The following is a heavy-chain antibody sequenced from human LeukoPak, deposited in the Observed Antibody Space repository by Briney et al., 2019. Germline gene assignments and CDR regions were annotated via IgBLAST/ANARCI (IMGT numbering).Heavy chain of an antibody. CDR2: IYSSGST. CDR3: ARQVVLLWFGESTQRFDP. CDR1: GDSISNYY. D-gene: IGHD3-10*01. J-gene: IGHJ5*02. V-gene: IGHV4-4*07. Sequence: SETLSLTCTVSGDSISNYYWSWIRQPAGKGLEWIGCIYSSGSTNYNPSLKSRVTMSVDTSKNQFSLKLSSVTAADTAVYYCARQVVLLWFGESTQRFDPWGQGTLVTVSS.